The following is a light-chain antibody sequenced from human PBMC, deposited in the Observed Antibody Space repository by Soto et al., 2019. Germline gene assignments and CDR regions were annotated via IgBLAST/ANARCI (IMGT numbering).Light chain of an antibody. CDR1: QNVASY. V-gene: IGKV1-39*01. J-gene: IGKJ4*01. CDR2: ATS. CDR3: QQTYNTPLT. Sequence: DIQMTQSPSSLSASVGDKVTITCRASQNVASYLNWYQQKLGTGPKVLIYATSTLKTGVPSRVSGSGSGTEFILTITSLQPEDFATYYCQQTYNTPLTFGGGTKVEIK.